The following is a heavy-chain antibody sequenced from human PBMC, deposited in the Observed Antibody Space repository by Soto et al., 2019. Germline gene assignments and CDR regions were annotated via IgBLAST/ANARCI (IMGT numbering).Heavy chain of an antibody. J-gene: IGHJ4*02. D-gene: IGHD3-10*01. CDR3: AREASGPSDY. CDR1: GYTFTNYL. CDR2: IDPSDSRT. Sequence: SLNSSCKSSGYTFTNYLISLVRQMPGKGLEWMGRIDPSDSRTRYSPSFQGHVTISVDKSISTAYLHWSSLEASASGMYYCAREASGPSDYWGQGTQVTFSS. V-gene: IGHV5-10-1*01.